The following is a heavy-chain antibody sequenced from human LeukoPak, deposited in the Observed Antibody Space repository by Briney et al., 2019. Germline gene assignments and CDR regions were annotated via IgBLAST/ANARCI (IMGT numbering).Heavy chain of an antibody. CDR2: INPSGGST. CDR1: GYTFTSYY. CDR3: ASLGSSRRPQLGFDP. D-gene: IGHD6-13*01. Sequence: ASVKVSCKASGYTFTSYYMHWVRQAPGQGLEWMGIINPSGGSTSYAQKFQGRVTMTRDASTSTVYMELSSLRSEDTAVYYCASLGSSRRPQLGFDPWGQRTLVTVSS. J-gene: IGHJ5*02. V-gene: IGHV1-46*03.